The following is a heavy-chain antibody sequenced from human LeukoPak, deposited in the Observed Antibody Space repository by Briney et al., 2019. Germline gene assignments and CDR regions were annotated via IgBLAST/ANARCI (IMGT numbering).Heavy chain of an antibody. CDR2: MNPSSGNT. V-gene: IGHV1-8*01. Sequence: ASVKVSCKASGYTFTNYNIIWVRQATGQGLEWMGWMNPSSGNTAYAQEFQGRVTITADESTSTAYMELSSLRSEDTAVYYCAREKVPSVVPAAPYYYYYYMDVWGKGTTVTVSS. D-gene: IGHD2-2*01. J-gene: IGHJ6*03. CDR1: GYTFTNYN. CDR3: AREKVPSVVPAAPYYYYYYMDV.